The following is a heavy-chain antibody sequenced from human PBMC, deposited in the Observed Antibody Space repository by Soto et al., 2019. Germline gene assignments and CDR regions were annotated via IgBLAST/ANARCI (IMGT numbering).Heavy chain of an antibody. D-gene: IGHD2-21*01. V-gene: IGHV4-34*01. CDR3: ARGRGEFDA. J-gene: IGHJ5*02. Sequence: SETLSLTCAVYCPSLGDNYCNWLRQPPWQGLEWIGEINHSGNTNYNPSLRSRVTISIDTSKNQLSLNLRSVSAADTAVYYCARGRGEFDAWGKGT. CDR2: INHSGNT. CDR1: CPSLGDNY.